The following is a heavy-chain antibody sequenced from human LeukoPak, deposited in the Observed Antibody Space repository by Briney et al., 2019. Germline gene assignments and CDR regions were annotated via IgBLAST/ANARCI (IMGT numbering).Heavy chain of an antibody. J-gene: IGHJ4*02. CDR3: AKDPYSSGWLSKYYFDY. Sequence: GGSLRLSCAASGFTFSSYGMHWVRQAPGKGLEWVAFIRYEGSNKYYADSVKGRFTISRDNSKNTLYLQMNSLRAEDTAVYYCAKDPYSSGWLSKYYFDYWGQGTLVTVSS. CDR2: IRYEGSNK. CDR1: GFTFSSYG. D-gene: IGHD6-19*01. V-gene: IGHV3-30*02.